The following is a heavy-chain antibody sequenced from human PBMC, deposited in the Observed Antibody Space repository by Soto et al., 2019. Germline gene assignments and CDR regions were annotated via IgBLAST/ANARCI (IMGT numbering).Heavy chain of an antibody. CDR1: GGSFSDYY. D-gene: IGHD3-10*01. CDR2: IHHSGST. V-gene: IGHV4-34*02. Sequence: QVHLQQWGAGLLRPSETLSLTCAVYGGSFSDYYWSWIRQPPGKGLEWIGEIHHSGSTNYNPSLKSRVTISVDTSKNQFSLKLSSVTAADTAVYYCARWYASGSPKLLSFDYWGQGTLVTVSS. J-gene: IGHJ4*02. CDR3: ARWYASGSPKLLSFDY.